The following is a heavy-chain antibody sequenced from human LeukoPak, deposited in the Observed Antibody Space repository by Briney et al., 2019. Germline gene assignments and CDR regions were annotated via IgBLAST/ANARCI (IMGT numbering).Heavy chain of an antibody. CDR3: ARGRYCSADICSGGDAFDI. V-gene: IGHV4-4*07. CDR2: IYTRGST. J-gene: IGHJ3*02. D-gene: IGHD2-15*01. CDR1: GGSINNYY. Sequence: SETLSLTCTVSGGSINNYYWIWIRQPAGKGLEWIVRIYTRGSTNYNPSLKSRVTMSVDTSKNQFSLKLSYVTAADTAVYYCARGRYCSADICSGGDAFDIWGQGTMVSVSS.